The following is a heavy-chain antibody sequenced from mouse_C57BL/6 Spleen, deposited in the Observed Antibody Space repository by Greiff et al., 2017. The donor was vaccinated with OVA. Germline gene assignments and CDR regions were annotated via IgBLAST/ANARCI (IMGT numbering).Heavy chain of an antibody. J-gene: IGHJ3*01. V-gene: IGHV1-59*01. CDR3: ARSVTDWLAY. CDR2: IDPSDSNT. CDR1: GYTFTSYW. Sequence: VQLQQPGAELVRPGTSVKLSCKASGYTFTSYWMHWVKQRPGQGLEWIGEIDPSDSNTNYNQKFKGKATLTVDTSSSTAYMQLRSLTSEDSAVYYCARSVTDWLAYWGQGTLVTVAA. D-gene: IGHD2-13*01.